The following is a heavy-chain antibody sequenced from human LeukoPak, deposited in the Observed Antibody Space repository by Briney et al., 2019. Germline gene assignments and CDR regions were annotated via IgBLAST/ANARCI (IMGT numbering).Heavy chain of an antibody. V-gene: IGHV4-59*11. D-gene: IGHD4/OR15-4a*01. J-gene: IGHJ4*02. Sequence: SETLSLTCTVSGGRINNHYWTWIRQPPGKGLEWLGYTYYSGTTNYNPSLRSRVTISIDTSKNQFSLKMSSVTAADTAVYHCARDLMGASHFDYWGQGTLVTVSS. CDR1: GGRINNHY. CDR3: ARDLMGASHFDY. CDR2: TYYSGTT.